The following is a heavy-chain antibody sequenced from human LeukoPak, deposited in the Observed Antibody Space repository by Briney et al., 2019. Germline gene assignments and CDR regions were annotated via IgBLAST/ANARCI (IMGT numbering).Heavy chain of an antibody. J-gene: IGHJ4*02. D-gene: IGHD3-10*01. Sequence: GGSLRLSCAASGFTFSDYYMSWIRQAPGKGLEWVSTISGSGDNTYYADSVKGRFTISRDNSKNTLCLQMNSLRAEDTAVYYCARVTYGSGTYGAFDYWGQGTLVTVSS. CDR3: ARVTYGSGTYGAFDY. CDR2: ISGSGDNT. V-gene: IGHV3-23*01. CDR1: GFTFSDYY.